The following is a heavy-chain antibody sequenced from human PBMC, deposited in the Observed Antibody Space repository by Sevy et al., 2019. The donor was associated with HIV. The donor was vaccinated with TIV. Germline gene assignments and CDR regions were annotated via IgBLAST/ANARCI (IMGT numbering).Heavy chain of an antibody. CDR2: INPNSGDT. D-gene: IGHD5-18*01. CDR1: GYTFTDYF. CDR3: ASPGGYRYGSLLDN. J-gene: IGHJ4*02. V-gene: IGHV1-2*02. Sequence: ASVKVSCKASGYTFTDYFMHWVRQAPGQGLEWMGWINPNSGDTKYAQKFQGRVTVTRDTSIRTAYMELSSLRFDDTAVYYCASPGGYRYGSLLDNWGQGTLATVSS.